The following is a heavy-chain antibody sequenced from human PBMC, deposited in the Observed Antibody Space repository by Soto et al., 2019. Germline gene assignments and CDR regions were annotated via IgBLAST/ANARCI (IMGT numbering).Heavy chain of an antibody. Sequence: QVQLVESGGGVAQPGRSLRLSCAASGITFDNYAMHWVRQAPGKGLEWVAVASHDGRNKYYTDSVKGRFTISRDISNHMLHLQMNSLRVEDTAVYYCAAERWADSGVYRNYLRMDVWGQGATVTVSS. V-gene: IGHV3-30*04. D-gene: IGHD2-15*01. J-gene: IGHJ6*02. CDR2: ASHDGRNK. CDR3: AAERWADSGVYRNYLRMDV. CDR1: GITFDNYA.